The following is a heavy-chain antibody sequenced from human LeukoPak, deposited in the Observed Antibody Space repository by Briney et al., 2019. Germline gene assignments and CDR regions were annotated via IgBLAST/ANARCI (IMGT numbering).Heavy chain of an antibody. J-gene: IGHJ4*02. CDR1: GSTLTKIS. Sequence: GASVKVSCKPSGSTLTKISIDWVRQAPGKGLECMGTFGPQVGETIHAQKLQGRLKMTADTSTDTAYMEMSSLQSEDTAVYYCATGAMVYEYWGQGTLVTVSS. V-gene: IGHV1-24*01. CDR3: ATGAMVYEY. CDR2: FGPQVGET. D-gene: IGHD3-10*01.